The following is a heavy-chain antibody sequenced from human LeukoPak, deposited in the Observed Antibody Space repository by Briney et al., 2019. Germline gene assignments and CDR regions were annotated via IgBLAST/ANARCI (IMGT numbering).Heavy chain of an antibody. CDR2: ISSSSYI. J-gene: IGHJ4*02. CDR1: GFTFSSYS. D-gene: IGHD1-26*01. Sequence: GGSLRLSCAASGFTFSSYSMNWVRQAPGKGLEWVSSISSSSYIYYADSVKGRFTISRDNAKNSLYLQMNSLRAEDAAVYYCARSREEWSYYVDCWGQGTLVTVSS. V-gene: IGHV3-21*01. CDR3: ARSREEWSYYVDC.